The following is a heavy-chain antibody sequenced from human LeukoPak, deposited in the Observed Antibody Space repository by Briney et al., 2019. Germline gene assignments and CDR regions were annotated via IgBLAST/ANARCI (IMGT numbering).Heavy chain of an antibody. CDR1: GFTFSSYA. J-gene: IGHJ6*02. CDR2: ISYDGSNK. V-gene: IGHV3-30*04. Sequence: PGGSLRLSCAASGFTFSSYAMHWVRQAPGKGLEWVAVISYDGSNKYYADSVKGRFTISRDNSKNTLYLQMNSLRAEDTAVYYCARDHGSYYGMDVWGQGTTVTVSS. CDR3: ARDHGSYYGMDV. D-gene: IGHD3-10*01.